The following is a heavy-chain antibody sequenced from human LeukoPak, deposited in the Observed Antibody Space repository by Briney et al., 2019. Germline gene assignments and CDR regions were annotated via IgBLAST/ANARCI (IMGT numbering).Heavy chain of an antibody. D-gene: IGHD5-12*01. J-gene: IGHJ4*02. CDR2: TTPIFKTV. CDR1: GGSFNNYA. CDR3: AFQLCGDTSCYPSGYDYKIDY. Sequence: SVKVSCKASGGSFNNYAINWVRQAPGQGLEWVGGTTPIFKTVDHAQKLQGRVTITADESTKTASMELSSLRSEDTAVYYCAFQLCGDTSCYPSGYDYKIDYWGQGTLVTVSS. V-gene: IGHV1-69*13.